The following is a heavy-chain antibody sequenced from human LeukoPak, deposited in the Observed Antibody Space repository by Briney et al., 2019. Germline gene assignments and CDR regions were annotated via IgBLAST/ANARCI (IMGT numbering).Heavy chain of an antibody. CDR3: ARARRLGKAHFDY. J-gene: IGHJ4*02. D-gene: IGHD1-26*01. CDR1: GYTFTSYY. CDR2: INPSGGST. V-gene: IGHV1-46*01. Sequence: ASVKVSCKASGYTFTSYYMHWVRQAPGQGLEWMGIINPSGGSTSYAQKFQGRVTMTRDMSTSTAYMELSSLRSEDTAVYYCARARRLGKAHFDYWGQGTLVTVSS.